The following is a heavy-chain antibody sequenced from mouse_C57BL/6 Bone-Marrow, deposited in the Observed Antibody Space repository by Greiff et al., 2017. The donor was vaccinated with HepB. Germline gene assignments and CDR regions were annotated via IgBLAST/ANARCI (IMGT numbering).Heavy chain of an antibody. V-gene: IGHV5-9*01. J-gene: IGHJ3*01. Sequence: EVKLVESGGGLVKPGGSLKLSCAASGFTFSSYTMSWVRQTPEKRLEWVATISGGGGNTYYPDSVKGRFTISRDNAKNTLYLQMSSLRSEDTALYYCASLTTVVAPNAYWGQGTLVTVSA. D-gene: IGHD1-1*01. CDR2: ISGGGGNT. CDR1: GFTFSSYT. CDR3: ASLTTVVAPNAY.